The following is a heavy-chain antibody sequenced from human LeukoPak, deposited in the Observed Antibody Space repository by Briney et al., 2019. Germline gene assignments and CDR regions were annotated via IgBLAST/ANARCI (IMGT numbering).Heavy chain of an antibody. D-gene: IGHD6-13*01. CDR3: ARGRSYAAYSSSWYRLYGMDV. CDR1: GFTFGSYG. V-gene: IGHV3-30*03. J-gene: IGHJ6*02. CDR2: TSHDGSNT. Sequence: GGSLRLSCAASGFTFGSYGMHWIRQAPGKGLEWVAVTSHDGSNTYYVDSVKGRFIISRDNSKNTLYLQMNSLRAEDTAEYYCARGRSYAAYSSSWYRLYGMDVWGQGTTVTVSS.